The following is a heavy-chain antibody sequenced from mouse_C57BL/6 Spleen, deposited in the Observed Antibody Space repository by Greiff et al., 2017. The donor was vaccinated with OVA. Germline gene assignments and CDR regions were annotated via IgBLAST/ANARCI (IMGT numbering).Heavy chain of an antibody. CDR1: GFTFSSYA. J-gene: IGHJ4*01. D-gene: IGHD2-5*01. CDR3: TREDYSTSYAMDY. Sequence: EVKVVESGEGLVKPGGSLKLSCAASGFTFSSYAMSWVRQTPEKRLEWVAYISSGGDYIYYADTVKGRFTISRDNARNTLYLQMSSLKSEDTAMYYCTREDYSTSYAMDYWGQGTSVTVSS. CDR2: ISSGGDYI. V-gene: IGHV5-9-1*02.